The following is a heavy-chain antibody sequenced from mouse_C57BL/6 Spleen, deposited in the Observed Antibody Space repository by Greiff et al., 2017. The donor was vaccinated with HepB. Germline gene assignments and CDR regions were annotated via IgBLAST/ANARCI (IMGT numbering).Heavy chain of an antibody. Sequence: QVQLKESGPGLVQPSQRLSITCTVSGFSLTSYGVHWVRQSPGKGLEWLGVIWRGGSTDYNAAFMSRLSITKDNSKSQVFFKMNSLQADDTAIYYCAKKDYYGSSPLAMDYWGQGTSVTVSS. CDR1: GFSLTSYG. CDR2: IWRGGST. J-gene: IGHJ4*01. V-gene: IGHV2-5*01. D-gene: IGHD1-1*01. CDR3: AKKDYYGSSPLAMDY.